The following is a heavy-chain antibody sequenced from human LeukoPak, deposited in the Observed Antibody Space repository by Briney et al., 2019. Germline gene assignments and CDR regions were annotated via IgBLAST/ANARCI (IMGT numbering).Heavy chain of an antibody. CDR1: GCTFSKYW. J-gene: IGHJ4*02. V-gene: IGHV3-74*01. CDR2: INTNGTVT. D-gene: IGHD6-19*01. Sequence: PGGSLRLSCAASGCTFSKYWMLWVRQAPGKGLESVSRINTNGTVTTYADSVKGRFTVSRDNADNTMFLQMNSVRDEYTAVYYCATKQWLAPPPDSWGQGTPVTVSS. CDR3: ATKQWLAPPPDS.